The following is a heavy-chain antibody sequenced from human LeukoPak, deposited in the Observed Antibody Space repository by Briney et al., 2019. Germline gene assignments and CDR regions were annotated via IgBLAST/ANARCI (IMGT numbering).Heavy chain of an antibody. CDR2: INHGGST. D-gene: IGHD2-2*01. J-gene: IGHJ6*04. V-gene: IGHV4-34*01. Sequence: SETLSLTCAVYGGSFSGYYWSWIRQPPGKGLERIGEINHGGSTNYNPSLKSRVTISVDTSKNQFSLKLSSVTAADTAVYYCARAGCSSTSCYYYYGMDVWGKGTTVTVSS. CDR3: ARAGCSSTSCYYYYGMDV. CDR1: GGSFSGYY.